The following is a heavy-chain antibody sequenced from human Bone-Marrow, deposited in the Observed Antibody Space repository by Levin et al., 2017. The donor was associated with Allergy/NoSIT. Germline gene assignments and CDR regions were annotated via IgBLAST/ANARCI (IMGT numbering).Heavy chain of an antibody. Sequence: SQTLSLTCTVSGDSISNYYWSWIRQPPGKGLEWMGYIYYSGNTNYNPSLKSRVTISIDTSKSQFSLKLRSVTAADTAVYYCARMGDTAMVDPFDYWGQGTLVTVSS. CDR1: GDSISNYY. D-gene: IGHD5-18*01. V-gene: IGHV4-59*01. J-gene: IGHJ4*02. CDR2: IYYSGNT. CDR3: ARMGDTAMVDPFDY.